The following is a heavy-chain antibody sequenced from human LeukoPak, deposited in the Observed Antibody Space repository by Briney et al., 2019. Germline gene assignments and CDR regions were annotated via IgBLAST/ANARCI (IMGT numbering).Heavy chain of an antibody. J-gene: IGHJ6*03. D-gene: IGHD2-21*02. CDR2: IHYTGST. CDR3: ARGGRYCGGDCYLKHNYYYYYYMDV. Sequence: SETLSLTCTVSGGSIRSSSYNWGWIRQPPGKGLEWIGSIHYTGSTYYNPSLKSRVTISVDTSKNQFSLQLSSVTAADTAVYYCARGGRYCGGDCYLKHNYYYYYYMDVWGKGTTVTVSS. V-gene: IGHV4-39*07. CDR1: GGSIRSSSYN.